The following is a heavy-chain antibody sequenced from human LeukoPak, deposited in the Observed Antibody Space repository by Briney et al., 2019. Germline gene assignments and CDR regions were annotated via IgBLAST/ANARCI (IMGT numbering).Heavy chain of an antibody. CDR3: ARVARPLPDH. D-gene: IGHD1-26*01. J-gene: IGHJ4*02. Sequence: PGGSLRLSCAASGFTFSDHYMDWVRQAPGKGLEWVGRTRNKANSYTTEYAASVKGRFTISRDDSKNSLYLQMNSLKTEDTALYYCARVARPLPDHWGQGTLVTVSS. V-gene: IGHV3-72*01. CDR1: GFTFSDHY. CDR2: TRNKANSYTT.